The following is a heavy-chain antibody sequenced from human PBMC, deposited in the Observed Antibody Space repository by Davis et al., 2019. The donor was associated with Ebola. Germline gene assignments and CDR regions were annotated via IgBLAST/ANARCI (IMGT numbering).Heavy chain of an antibody. V-gene: IGHV4-31*03. CDR3: ARGDPYYDSSEPAKADFDY. J-gene: IGHJ4*02. CDR1: GGSISSGGYY. D-gene: IGHD3-22*01. Sequence: SETLSLTCTVSGGSISSGGYYWSWIRQHPGKGLEWIGYIYYSGSTYYNPSLKSRVTISVDTSKNQFSLKLSSVTVADTAVYYCARGDPYYDSSEPAKADFDYWGQGTLVTVSS. CDR2: IYYSGST.